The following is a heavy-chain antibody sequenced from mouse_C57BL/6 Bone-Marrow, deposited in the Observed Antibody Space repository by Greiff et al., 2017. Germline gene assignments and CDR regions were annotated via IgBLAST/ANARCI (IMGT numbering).Heavy chain of an antibody. J-gene: IGHJ1*03. V-gene: IGHV5-12*01. CDR1: GFTFSDYY. CDR2: ISNGGGST. Sequence: EVQVVESGGGLVQPGGSLKLSCAASGFTFSDYYMYWVRQTPEKRLEWVAYISNGGGSTYYPDTVKGRFTISRDNAKNTLYLQMSRLKSEDTAMYYCARLSNHWYFDVWGTGTTVTVSS. D-gene: IGHD2-5*01. CDR3: ARLSNHWYFDV.